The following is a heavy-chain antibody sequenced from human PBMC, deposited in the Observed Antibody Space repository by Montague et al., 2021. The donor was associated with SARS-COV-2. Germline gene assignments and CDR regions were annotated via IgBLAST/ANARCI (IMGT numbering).Heavy chain of an antibody. CDR2: LYYNGMT. Sequence: TLSLTCSVSGGSISSGGYYWTWIRQRPGGDLEWLGYLYYNGMTHYSPSLKSRASFSLDTSKNQFSLKLTAATATDSDLYFCASSLPGNQFQFDYWGQGAMVTVSS. CDR3: ASSLPGNQFQFDY. V-gene: IGHV4-31*03. D-gene: IGHD1-14*01. CDR1: GGSISSGGYY. J-gene: IGHJ4*02.